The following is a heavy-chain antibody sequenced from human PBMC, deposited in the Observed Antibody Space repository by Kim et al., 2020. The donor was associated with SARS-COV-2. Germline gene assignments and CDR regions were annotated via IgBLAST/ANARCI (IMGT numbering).Heavy chain of an antibody. D-gene: IGHD5-18*01. Sequence: TPSLKSRVTISVDTSKNQFSLKLSSVTAADTAVYYCARDAAMVKGDAFDIWGQGTMVTVSS. CDR3: ARDAAMVKGDAFDI. V-gene: IGHV4-34*01. J-gene: IGHJ3*02.